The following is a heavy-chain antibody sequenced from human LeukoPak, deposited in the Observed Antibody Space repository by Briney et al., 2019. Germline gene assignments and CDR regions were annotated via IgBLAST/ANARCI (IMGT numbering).Heavy chain of an antibody. Sequence: GGSLRLSCAASGFTFISYSMTWVRQAPGKGLEWVSSISSSSSCIYYADSVKGRFTISRDNAENSVSLQMNSLRAEDTAVYYCARRRYDSSGFRLPFDYWGQGTLVTVSS. J-gene: IGHJ4*02. CDR1: GFTFISYS. V-gene: IGHV3-21*01. D-gene: IGHD3-22*01. CDR3: ARRRYDSSGFRLPFDY. CDR2: ISSSSSCI.